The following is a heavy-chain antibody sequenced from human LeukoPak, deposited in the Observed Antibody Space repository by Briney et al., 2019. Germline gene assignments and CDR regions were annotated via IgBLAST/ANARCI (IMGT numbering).Heavy chain of an antibody. J-gene: IGHJ4*02. CDR3: ARLDKHTGSWLPDY. V-gene: IGHV4-59*08. D-gene: IGHD6-13*01. Sequence: SGTLSLTCTVSGGSISSYYWIWTRQPPGKGLEWIGYIYSGGTTFYNPSLQSQVTMSVDTSKNQFSLKLSSVTAADTAVYFCARLDKHTGSWLPDYWGQGTLVTVSS. CDR2: IYSGGTT. CDR1: GGSISSYY.